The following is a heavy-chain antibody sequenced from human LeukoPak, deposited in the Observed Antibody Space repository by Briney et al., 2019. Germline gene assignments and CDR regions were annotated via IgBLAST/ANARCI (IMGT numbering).Heavy chain of an antibody. CDR1: GFTFSSYA. J-gene: IGHJ4*02. V-gene: IGHV3-23*01. CDR2: ISGSGGST. Sequence: GGSLRLSCAASGFTFSSYAMSWVRQAPGKGLEWVSAISGSGGSTYYADSAKGRFTISRDNSKNTLYLQMNSLRAEDTAVYYCAKSMVRGVITPDYWGQGTLVTVSS. D-gene: IGHD3-10*01. CDR3: AKSMVRGVITPDY.